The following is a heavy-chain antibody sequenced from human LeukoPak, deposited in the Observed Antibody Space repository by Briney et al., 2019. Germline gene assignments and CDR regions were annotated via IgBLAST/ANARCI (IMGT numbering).Heavy chain of an antibody. Sequence: SETLSLTCAVSGGSISSGGYYWSWIRQHPEKGLEWIGYIYYSGSTYYNPSLKSRVTISVDTSKNQFSLKLSSVTAADTAVYYCARATDTAMVPFDYWGQGTLVTVSS. CDR2: IYYSGST. J-gene: IGHJ4*02. V-gene: IGHV4-31*11. CDR3: ARATDTAMVPFDY. D-gene: IGHD5-18*01. CDR1: GGSISSGGYY.